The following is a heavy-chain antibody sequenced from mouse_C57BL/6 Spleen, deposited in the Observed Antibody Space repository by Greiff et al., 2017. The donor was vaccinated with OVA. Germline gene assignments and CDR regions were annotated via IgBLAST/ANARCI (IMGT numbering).Heavy chain of an antibody. Sequence: VQVVESGAELVKPGASVKISCKASGYAFSSYWMNWVKQRPGKGLEWIGQIYPGDGDTNYNGKFKGKATLTADKSSSTAYMQLSSLTSEDSAVYFCARDLRLASFAYWGQGTLVTVSA. CDR3: ARDLRLASFAY. CDR1: GYAFSSYW. V-gene: IGHV1-80*01. J-gene: IGHJ3*01. CDR2: IYPGDGDT. D-gene: IGHD3-2*02.